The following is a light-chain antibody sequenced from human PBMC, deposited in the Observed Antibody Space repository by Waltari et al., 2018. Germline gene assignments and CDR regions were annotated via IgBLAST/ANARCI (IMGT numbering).Light chain of an antibody. V-gene: IGKV3-15*01. CDR2: GAS. J-gene: IGKJ1*01. Sequence: EIVLTQSPATLSLSPGETATLSCRASQSIRSNLAWYQHKPGQAPRLLIYGASTRATGIPARFSGSGSGTEFTLTISSLQSEDFAVYFCQQYDNWLGTFGQGTKVEIK. CDR3: QQYDNWLGT. CDR1: QSIRSN.